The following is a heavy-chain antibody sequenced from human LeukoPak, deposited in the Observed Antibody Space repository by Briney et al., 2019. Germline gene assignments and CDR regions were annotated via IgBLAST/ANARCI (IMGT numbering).Heavy chain of an antibody. CDR3: AREAQQLVTIYFDY. J-gene: IGHJ4*02. CDR2: ISAYNGNS. CDR1: GYTXTSYG. D-gene: IGHD6-13*01. Sequence: ASVKVSCKASGYTXTSYGISGVRQAPGQGLELMGWISAYNGNSYYAQKLQGRVTMTTDTSTSTAYMELRSLRSDDTAVYYCAREAQQLVTIYFDYWGQGTLVTVSS. V-gene: IGHV1-18*01.